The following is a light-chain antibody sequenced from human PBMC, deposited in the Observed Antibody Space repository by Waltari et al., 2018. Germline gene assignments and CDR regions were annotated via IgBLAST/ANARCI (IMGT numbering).Light chain of an antibody. Sequence: QSVLTQPPSASGTPGQRVTISCSGSSSNIGSYYVYWYQQLSGTAPKLLNYRNNGGPSGVPARFAGSKSGTSASLAITGLRSEDEAHYYCATWDDSLTGWVFGGGTKLAVL. CDR3: ATWDDSLTGWV. CDR2: RNN. V-gene: IGLV1-47*01. J-gene: IGLJ3*02. CDR1: SSNIGSYY.